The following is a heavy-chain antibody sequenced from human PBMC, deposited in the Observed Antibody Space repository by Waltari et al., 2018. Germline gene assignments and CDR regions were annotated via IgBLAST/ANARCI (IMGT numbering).Heavy chain of an antibody. D-gene: IGHD1-26*01. CDR1: GFTFSSYG. CDR2: IWYDGSNK. Sequence: QVQLVESGGGVVQPGRSLRLSCAASGFTFSSYGMHWVRQAPGKGLEWVAVIWYDGSNKYYADSVKGRFTISRDNSKNTLYLQMNSLRAEDTAMYYCAKDPRRGSGSYPDYWGQGTLVTVSS. CDR3: AKDPRRGSGSYPDY. V-gene: IGHV3-30*18. J-gene: IGHJ4*02.